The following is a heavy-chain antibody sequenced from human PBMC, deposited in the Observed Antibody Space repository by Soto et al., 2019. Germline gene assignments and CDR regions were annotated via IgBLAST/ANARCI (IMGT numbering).Heavy chain of an antibody. J-gene: IGHJ6*02. V-gene: IGHV4-39*01. CDR1: GGSISSSNYY. D-gene: IGHD3-10*01. CDR3: ARFEAGSGSYWSNSGYYYGMDV. Sequence: QLQLQESGPGLVKPSETLSLTCTVSGGSISSSNYYWGWIRQPPGKGLEWIGSIYYSGSTYYNPSLKSRVTISVDTSKNQFSLKLSSVTAADTAVYYCARFEAGSGSYWSNSGYYYGMDVWGQGTTVTVSS. CDR2: IYYSGST.